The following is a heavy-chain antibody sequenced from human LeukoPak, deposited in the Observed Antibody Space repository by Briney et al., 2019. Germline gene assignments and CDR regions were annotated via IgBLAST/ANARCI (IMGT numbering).Heavy chain of an antibody. Sequence: SVKVSCKASGYTFTSYYMHWVRQAPGQGLEWMGRIIPILGIANYAQKFQGRVTITADKSTSTAYMELSSLRSEDTAVYYCARNMQQLVLYYFDYWGQGTLVTVSS. D-gene: IGHD6-13*01. CDR1: GYTFTSYY. CDR3: ARNMQQLVLYYFDY. J-gene: IGHJ4*02. V-gene: IGHV1-69*02. CDR2: IIPILGIA.